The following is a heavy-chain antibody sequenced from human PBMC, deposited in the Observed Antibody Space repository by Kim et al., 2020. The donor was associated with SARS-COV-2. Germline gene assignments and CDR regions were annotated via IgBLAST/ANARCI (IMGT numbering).Heavy chain of an antibody. J-gene: IGHJ5*02. CDR3: ARDRGFGELLFGIS. CDR2: ISSSSSYI. D-gene: IGHD3-10*01. CDR1: GFTFSSYS. V-gene: IGHV3-21*01. Sequence: GGSLRLSCAASGFTFSSYSMNWVRQAPGKGLEWVSSISSSSSYIYYADSVKGRFTISRDNAKNSLYLQMNSLRAEDTAVYYCARDRGFGELLFGISWGQGTLVTVSS.